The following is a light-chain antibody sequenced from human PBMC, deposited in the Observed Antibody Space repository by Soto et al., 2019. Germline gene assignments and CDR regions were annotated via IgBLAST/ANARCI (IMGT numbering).Light chain of an antibody. J-gene: IGKJ2*01. CDR2: GTS. V-gene: IGKV3-15*01. CDR1: QNVGSN. CDR3: QQYTNWPYT. Sequence: EIVMTQSPVTLSVSPGERAALSCRASQNVGSNFAWYQQRPGQAPRVLIYGTSTRATGVPARFSGSGSGTDFTLTISSLQSEDFAVYYCQQYTNWPYTFVQGTRLEIK.